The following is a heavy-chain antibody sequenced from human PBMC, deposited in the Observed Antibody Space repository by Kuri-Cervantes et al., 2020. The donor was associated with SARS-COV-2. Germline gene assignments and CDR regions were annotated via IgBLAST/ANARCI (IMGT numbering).Heavy chain of an antibody. CDR2: IYYSGST. V-gene: IGHV4-31*01. J-gene: IGHJ2*01. D-gene: IGHD5-12*01. CDR3: ARASYSGYDGWYFDL. CDR1: GGSISSYY. Sequence: SETLSLTCTVSGGSISSYYWSWIRQHPGKGLEWIGYIYYSGSTYYNPSLKSLVTISVDTSKNQFSLKLSSVTAADTAGYYCARASYSGYDGWYFDLWGRGTLVTVSS.